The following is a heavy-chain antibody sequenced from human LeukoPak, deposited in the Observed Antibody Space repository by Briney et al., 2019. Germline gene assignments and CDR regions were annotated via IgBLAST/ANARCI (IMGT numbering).Heavy chain of an antibody. V-gene: IGHV1-24*01. CDR1: GYTLIELS. J-gene: IGHJ5*02. CDR2: FDSEDGET. D-gene: IGHD3-9*01. Sequence: ASVTVSCKFSGYTLIELSLHWVRQAPGKGLEGMGGFDSEDGETIYAQKFQGRVTMTEDTSTDTPYMELSSLRSEDTAVYYCATRKLDILTGYYYNWFDPWGQGTLVTVSS. CDR3: ATRKLDILTGYYYNWFDP.